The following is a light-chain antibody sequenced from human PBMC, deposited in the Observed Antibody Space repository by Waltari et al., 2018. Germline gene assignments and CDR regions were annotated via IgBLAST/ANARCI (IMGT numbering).Light chain of an antibody. J-gene: IGLJ2*01. CDR2: SNN. V-gene: IGLV1-44*01. Sequence: QSVLTQPPSASGTPGQRVTISCSGRSSNTGSNTVNWYQQLPGTAPKLRIYSNNQRPSGVPDRFSGSKSGPSASLAISGLQSEDEADYYCAAWDDSLNGVVFGGGTKLTVL. CDR3: AAWDDSLNGVV. CDR1: SSNTGSNT.